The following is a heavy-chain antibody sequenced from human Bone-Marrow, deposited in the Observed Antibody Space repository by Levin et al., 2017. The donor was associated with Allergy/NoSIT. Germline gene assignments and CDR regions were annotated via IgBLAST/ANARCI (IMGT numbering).Heavy chain of an antibody. CDR2: IYWDDDK. V-gene: IGHV2-5*02. CDR3: AHRSLYSSKWRVFDY. Sequence: GSGPTLVKPTQTLTLTCTFSGFSLSTSGVGVGWIRQPPGKALEWLALIYWDDDKRYSPSLKSRLTITKDTSKNQVVLTMTNMNPVDTATYYCAHRSLYSSKWRVFDYWGQGTLVTVSS. J-gene: IGHJ4*02. D-gene: IGHD6-13*01. CDR1: GFSLSTSGVG.